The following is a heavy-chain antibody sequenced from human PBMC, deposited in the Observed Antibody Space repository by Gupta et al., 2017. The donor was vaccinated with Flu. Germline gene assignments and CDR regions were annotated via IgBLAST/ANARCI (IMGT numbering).Heavy chain of an antibody. D-gene: IGHD3-22*01. Sequence: QMQLVQSGPEVKKPGTSVKVSCKAAGFTFTSSAMQWVRQARGQRLEWIGWIVVGSGNTNYAQKFQERVTITRDMSTSTAYMELSSLRSEDTAVYYCAAAPAYYYDSSGYYYRNYYYYGMDVWGQGTTVTVSS. V-gene: IGHV1-58*02. CDR3: AAAPAYYYDSSGYYYRNYYYYGMDV. CDR1: GFTFTSSA. CDR2: IVVGSGNT. J-gene: IGHJ6*02.